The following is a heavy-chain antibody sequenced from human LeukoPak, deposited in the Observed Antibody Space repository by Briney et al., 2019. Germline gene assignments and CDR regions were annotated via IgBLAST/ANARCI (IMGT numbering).Heavy chain of an antibody. CDR1: GGTFSSYA. D-gene: IGHD4-17*01. J-gene: IGHJ5*02. V-gene: IGHV1-69*13. CDR3: ARGSTVTPYNWFDP. CDR2: IIPIFGTA. Sequence: SVKVSCKASGGTFSSYAIIWVRQAPGQGLEWMGGIIPIFGTANYAQKFQGRVTITADESTSTAYMELSSLRSEDTAVYYCARGSTVTPYNWFDPWGQGTLVTVSS.